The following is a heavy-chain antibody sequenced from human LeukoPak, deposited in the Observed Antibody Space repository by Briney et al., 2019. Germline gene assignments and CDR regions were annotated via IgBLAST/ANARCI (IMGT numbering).Heavy chain of an antibody. CDR2: ISPYNGNT. V-gene: IGHV1-18*04. CDR3: ARDQYDYVWGSYRPYFDY. CDR1: GYTFTSYG. J-gene: IGHJ4*02. D-gene: IGHD3-16*02. Sequence: RASVKVSCKAVGYTFTSYGISWVRQAPGQGLEWMGSISPYNGNTKYAERLQGRVIMTTDTSTRTAYMELRGLRPDDTAVSYCARDQYDYVWGSYRPYFDYWGQGTLVTVSS.